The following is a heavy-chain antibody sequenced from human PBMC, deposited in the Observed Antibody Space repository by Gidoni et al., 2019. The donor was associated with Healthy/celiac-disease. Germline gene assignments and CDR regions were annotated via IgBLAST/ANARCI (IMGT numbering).Heavy chain of an antibody. CDR1: GGTFSSYA. V-gene: IGHV1-69*04. J-gene: IGHJ5*02. CDR2: IIPILGIA. Sequence: QVQLVQSGAEVKKPGSSVKVYCKASGGTFSSYAISWVRQAPGQGLEWMGRIIPILGIANYAQKFQGRVTITADKSTSTAYMELSSLRSEDTAVYYCARDAQYSSSWYSWFDPWGQGTLVTVSS. CDR3: ARDAQYSSSWYSWFDP. D-gene: IGHD6-13*01.